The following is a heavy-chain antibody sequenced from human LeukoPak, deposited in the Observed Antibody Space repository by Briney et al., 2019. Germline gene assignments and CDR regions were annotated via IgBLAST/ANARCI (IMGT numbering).Heavy chain of an antibody. Sequence: PSQTLSLTCTVSGGSISTGDYYWSWIRQPPGKGLEWIGYIYYSGSTYYNPSLKSRVSISLDTSTNQFSLKLNSVTAADTAVYYCARFTGWFDPWGQGTLVTVSS. V-gene: IGHV4-30-4*01. CDR1: GGSISTGDYY. J-gene: IGHJ5*02. CDR3: ARFTGWFDP. CDR2: IYYSGST.